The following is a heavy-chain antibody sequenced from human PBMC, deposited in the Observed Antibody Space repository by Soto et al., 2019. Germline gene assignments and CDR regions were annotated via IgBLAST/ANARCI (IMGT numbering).Heavy chain of an antibody. Sequence: SLRVSCAASGFTFSSYGMHWVRQAPGKALEWVAVIWYDGSNKYYADSVKGRFTISRDNSKNTLYLQMNSLRAEDTAVYYCASSDRPRTYDSSGYYLAYWGQGTLVIVSS. V-gene: IGHV3-33*01. D-gene: IGHD3-22*01. CDR3: ASSDRPRTYDSSGYYLAY. J-gene: IGHJ4*02. CDR1: GFTFSSYG. CDR2: IWYDGSNK.